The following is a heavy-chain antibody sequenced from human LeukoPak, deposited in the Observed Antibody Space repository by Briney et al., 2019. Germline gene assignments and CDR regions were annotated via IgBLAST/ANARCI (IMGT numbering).Heavy chain of an antibody. CDR3: ARGDDSSGYYYV. CDR1: GFTFSTYS. V-gene: IGHV3-21*01. J-gene: IGHJ4*02. CDR2: IGSSGSYI. Sequence: PGGSLRLSCAASGFTFSTYSMNWVRQAPGKGLEWVSSIGSSGSYIYYADSLKGRFTISRDNAKNSLYLQMNSLRAEDTAVYYCARGDDSSGYYYVWGQGTLVTVSS. D-gene: IGHD3-22*01.